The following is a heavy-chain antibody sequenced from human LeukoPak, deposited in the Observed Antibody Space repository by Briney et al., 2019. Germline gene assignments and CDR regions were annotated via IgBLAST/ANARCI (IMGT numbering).Heavy chain of an antibody. D-gene: IGHD3-22*01. V-gene: IGHV1-18*01. J-gene: IGHJ4*02. CDR1: GYTFTSYG. CDR2: ISAYNGNT. Sequence: ASVKVSCTASGYTFTSYGISWVRQAPGQGLEWMGWISAYNGNTNYAQKLQGRVTMTTDTSTSTAYMELRSLRSDDTAVYYCARDRPMIVVVTPQGFDYWGQGTLVTVSS. CDR3: ARDRPMIVVVTPQGFDY.